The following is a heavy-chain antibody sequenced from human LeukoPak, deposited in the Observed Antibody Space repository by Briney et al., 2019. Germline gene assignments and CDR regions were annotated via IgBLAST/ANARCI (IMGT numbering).Heavy chain of an antibody. CDR3: ARVYSSSLRPFWEAGHDYMDV. J-gene: IGHJ6*03. CDR1: GYTFTGYY. CDR2: INPNSGGT. V-gene: IGHV1-2*02. D-gene: IGHD6-6*01. Sequence: ASVKVSCKASGYTFTGYYMHWVRQAPGQGLEWMGWINPNSGGTNYAQKFQGRVTMTRDTSISTAYMELSRLRSDDTAVYYCARVYSSSLRPFWEAGHDYMDVWGKGTTVTVSS.